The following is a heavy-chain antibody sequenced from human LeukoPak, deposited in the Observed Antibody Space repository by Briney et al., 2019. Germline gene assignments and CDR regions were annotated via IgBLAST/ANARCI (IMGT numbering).Heavy chain of an antibody. CDR1: GFTVSGFC. V-gene: IGHV3-23*01. J-gene: IGHJ4*02. CDR3: AKDSPVLTY. Sequence: GGSLRLSCAASGFTVSGFCMSWGRQAPGKGLEWVSAISGGAYSTYYADSVKGRFTISRDNSRNTLYLQMNSLRAEDTAVYYCAKDSPVLTYWGQGTLVTVSS. CDR2: ISGGAYST.